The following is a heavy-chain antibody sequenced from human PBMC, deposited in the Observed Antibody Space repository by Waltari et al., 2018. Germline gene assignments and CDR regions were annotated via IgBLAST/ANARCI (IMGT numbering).Heavy chain of an antibody. CDR1: GYTFTGYY. Sequence: QVQLVQSGAEVKKPGASVKVSCKASGYTFTGYYIYWVRQAPGQVLEWMGRINPNSGGTNYAQKFRGRVTLTTDTSISTAYMEFSSLTSDDTAMYYCARVNGGGYFFGGTYYDESNWFDPWGQGTLVTVSS. CDR3: ARVNGGGYFFGGTYYDESNWFDP. J-gene: IGHJ5*02. V-gene: IGHV1-2*06. CDR2: INPNSGGT. D-gene: IGHD2-15*01.